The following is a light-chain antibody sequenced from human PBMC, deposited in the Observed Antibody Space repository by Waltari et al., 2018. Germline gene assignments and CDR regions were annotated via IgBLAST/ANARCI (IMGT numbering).Light chain of an antibody. CDR1: ELPKQY. J-gene: IGLJ2*01. Sequence: SYELTPPPSVSVSPGQPARITCAGDELPKQYAFWYRQKPGHAPELLIYKDTEMPSGSPGRVSASSSGTTVTLTITGVQPEDEADYYWQSADSTNTYWVFGGGTKLTVL. V-gene: IGLV3-25*03. CDR2: KDT. CDR3: QSADSTNTYWV.